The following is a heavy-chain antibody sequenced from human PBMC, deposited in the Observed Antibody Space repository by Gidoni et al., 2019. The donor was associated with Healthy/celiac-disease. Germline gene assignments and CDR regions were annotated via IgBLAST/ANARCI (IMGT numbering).Heavy chain of an antibody. CDR1: GCSISSGSYY. D-gene: IGHD2-15*01. Sequence: QVQLQESGPGLVKPSQTLSLTCTVSGCSISSGSYYWSWIRQPAGKGLEWIGRIYTSGSTNYNPSRKSRVTISVDTSKNQFSLKLSSVTAADTAVYYCARGWGYCSGGSCPNWFDPWGQGTLVTVSS. V-gene: IGHV4-61*02. CDR2: IYTSGST. J-gene: IGHJ5*02. CDR3: ARGWGYCSGGSCPNWFDP.